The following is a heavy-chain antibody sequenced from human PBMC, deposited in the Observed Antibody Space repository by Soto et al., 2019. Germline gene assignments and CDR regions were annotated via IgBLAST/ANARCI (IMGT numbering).Heavy chain of an antibody. Sequence: PGESLKISCKGSGYSFTSYWISWVRQMPGKGLEWMGRIDPSDSYTNYSPSFQGHVTISADKSISTAYLQWSSLKASDTAMYYCARHGNDILTGYLASTDYYGMDVCGQRTTFTVCS. CDR1: GYSFTSYW. CDR3: ARHGNDILTGYLASTDYYGMDV. V-gene: IGHV5-10-1*01. J-gene: IGHJ6*02. CDR2: IDPSDSYT. D-gene: IGHD3-9*01.